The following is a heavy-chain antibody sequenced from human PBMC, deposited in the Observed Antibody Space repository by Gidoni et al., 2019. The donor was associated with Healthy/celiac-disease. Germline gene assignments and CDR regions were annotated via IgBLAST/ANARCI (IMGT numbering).Heavy chain of an antibody. J-gene: IGHJ4*02. Sequence: EVQLVESGGGLVKPGGSLRLSCAASGFTFSSYSMNWVRQAPGKGLEWVSSISSSSSYKYYADSVKGRFTISRDNAKNSLYLQMNSLRAEDTAVYYCARDRTRGPGIAVAGTGAEFFDYWGQGTLVTVSS. V-gene: IGHV3-21*01. CDR2: ISSSSSYK. CDR1: GFTFSSYS. D-gene: IGHD6-19*01. CDR3: ARDRTRGPGIAVAGTGAEFFDY.